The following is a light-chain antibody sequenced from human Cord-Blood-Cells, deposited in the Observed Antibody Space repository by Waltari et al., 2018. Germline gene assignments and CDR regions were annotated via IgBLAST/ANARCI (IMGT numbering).Light chain of an antibody. CDR3: QQYGSSPPLT. Sequence: EIVLTQSPGTLSLSPGERATLSCRASQSVSSSYLAGYEQKPGQAPRLLIYGASSRATGIPDRFSGSGSGTDFTLTISRLGPEDFAVYYCQQYGSSPPLTFGGGTKVEIK. CDR1: QSVSSSY. V-gene: IGKV3-20*01. J-gene: IGKJ4*01. CDR2: GAS.